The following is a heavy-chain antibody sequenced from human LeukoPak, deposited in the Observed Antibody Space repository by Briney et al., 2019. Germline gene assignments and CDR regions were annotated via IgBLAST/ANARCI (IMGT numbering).Heavy chain of an antibody. D-gene: IGHD5-18*01. Sequence: ASVKVSCKASGYTFTGYYMHWVRQAPGQGLEWMGWINPNSGGTNYAQKFQGRVTMTRDTSISTAYMELSRLRSDDTAVYYCARDGYSYGPGYYYYMDIWGKGTTVTVSS. CDR3: ARDGYSYGPGYYYYMDI. CDR1: GYTFTGYY. J-gene: IGHJ6*03. CDR2: INPNSGGT. V-gene: IGHV1-2*02.